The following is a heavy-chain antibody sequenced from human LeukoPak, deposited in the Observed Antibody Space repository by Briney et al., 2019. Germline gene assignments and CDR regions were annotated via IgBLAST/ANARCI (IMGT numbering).Heavy chain of an antibody. CDR3: ASSGSSPLDY. D-gene: IGHD1-26*01. Sequence: SETLSLTCTVSGGSISSYYWSWIRQPPGKGLEWIGYIYDSGSTNYNPSLKSGVTISVDTSKNQYSLKLRSVTAADTAVYYCASSGSSPLDYWGQGTLVTVSS. CDR2: IYDSGST. V-gene: IGHV4-59*08. J-gene: IGHJ4*02. CDR1: GGSISSYY.